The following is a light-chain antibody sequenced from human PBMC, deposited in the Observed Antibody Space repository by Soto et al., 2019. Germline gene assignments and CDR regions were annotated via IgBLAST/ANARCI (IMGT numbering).Light chain of an antibody. CDR1: MRDVGAYNL. CDR3: SSYTSKSSPI. V-gene: IGLV2-14*01. J-gene: IGLJ2*01. CDR2: EVR. Sequence: TQPAWVSGSPGQSITIACAGTMRDVGAYNLVSWYQQHPGRAPQLIIYEVRNRPSGISFRFSGSKSGNTASLTISGLQAEDEADYYCSSYTSKSSPIFGGGTKVTAL.